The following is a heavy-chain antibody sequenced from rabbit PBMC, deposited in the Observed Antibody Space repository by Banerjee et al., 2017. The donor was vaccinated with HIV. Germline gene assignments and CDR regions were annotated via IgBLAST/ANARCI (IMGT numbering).Heavy chain of an antibody. CDR3: VRGGSGSSSYTGFDFNL. D-gene: IGHD8-1*01. CDR2: IDPVFGST. V-gene: IGHV1S47*01. CDR1: GFDFSSYG. Sequence: QEQLVESGGGLVQPGGSLKLSCKASGFDFSSYGVSWVRQAPGKGLEWIGYIDPVFGSTYYASWVNGRFTISSHNAQNTVFLQMNSLTAADTATYFCVRGGSGSSSYTGFDFNLWGPGTLVTVS. J-gene: IGHJ4*01.